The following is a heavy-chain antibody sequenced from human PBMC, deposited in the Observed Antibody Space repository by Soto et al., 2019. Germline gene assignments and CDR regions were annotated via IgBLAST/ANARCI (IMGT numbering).Heavy chain of an antibody. V-gene: IGHV4-31*03. D-gene: IGHD2-21*02. CDR3: AGDHEEWLHHCY. Sequence: QVQLQESGLGLVKPSQTLSLTCTVSGGSISSGGYYWSWIRQHPGKGLEWIGYIYYSGSTYYNPSLKSRVTISVDTSKNQFSLKLSSVTDADTAVYYCAGDHEEWLHHCYWGQGTLVTVSS. CDR2: IYYSGST. CDR1: GGSISSGGYY. J-gene: IGHJ4*02.